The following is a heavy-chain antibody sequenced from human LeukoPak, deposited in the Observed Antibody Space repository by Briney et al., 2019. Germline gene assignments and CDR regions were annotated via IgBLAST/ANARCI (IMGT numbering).Heavy chain of an antibody. V-gene: IGHV3-23*01. CDR2: ISGSGGST. J-gene: IGHJ4*02. CDR3: ARDPLAYCGGDCYPSYYFDY. CDR1: GFTFSTYA. Sequence: GGSLRLSCAASGFTFSTYAMTWVRQAPVKGLEWVSAISGSGGSTYYADSVKGRFTISRDNSKNTLYLQMNSLRAEDTAVYYCARDPLAYCGGDCYPSYYFDYWGQGTLVTVSS. D-gene: IGHD2-21*02.